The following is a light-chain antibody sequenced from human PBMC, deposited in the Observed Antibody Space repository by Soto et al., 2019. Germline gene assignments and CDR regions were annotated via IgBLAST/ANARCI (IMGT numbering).Light chain of an antibody. CDR2: GAS. Sequence: EIVLTQSPGTLSLSPGEIFTLSCRSSQSVSSNFLAWYQQKPGQAPRLLIYGASNRAAGIPDRFSGSGSGTDFTLTISRLEPADFAVYYCQQYGSSPLTFGGGTKVDI. J-gene: IGKJ4*01. CDR3: QQYGSSPLT. V-gene: IGKV3-20*01. CDR1: QSVSSNF.